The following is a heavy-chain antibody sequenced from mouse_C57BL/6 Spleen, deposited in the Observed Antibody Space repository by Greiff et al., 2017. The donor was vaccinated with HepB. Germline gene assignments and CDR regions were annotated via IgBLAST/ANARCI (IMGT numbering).Heavy chain of an antibody. CDR1: GFTFSSYG. Sequence: EVKVVESGGDLVKPGGSLKLSCAASGFTFSSYGMSWVRQTPDKRLEWVATISSGGSYTYYPDSVKGRFTISRDNAKNTLYLQMSSLKSEDTAMYYCARRSTVVATNYFDYWGQGTTLTVSS. CDR3: ARRSTVVATNYFDY. D-gene: IGHD1-1*01. V-gene: IGHV5-6*02. CDR2: ISSGGSYT. J-gene: IGHJ2*01.